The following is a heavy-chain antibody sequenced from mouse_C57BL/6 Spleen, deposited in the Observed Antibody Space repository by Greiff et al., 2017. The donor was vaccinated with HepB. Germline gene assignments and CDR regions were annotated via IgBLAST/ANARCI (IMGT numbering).Heavy chain of an antibody. J-gene: IGHJ4*01. CDR1: GFTFNTYA. V-gene: IGHV10-3*01. CDR2: IRSKRSNYAT. Sequence: EVQLVESGGGLVQPKGSLKLSCAASGFTFNTYAMHWVRQAPGKGLEWVARIRSKRSNYATYYADSVKDRFTISRDDSQSMISLQMNNLKTEDTAMYYCVREDYDGYLYYAMDYWGQGTSVTVAS. D-gene: IGHD2-3*01. CDR3: VREDYDGYLYYAMDY.